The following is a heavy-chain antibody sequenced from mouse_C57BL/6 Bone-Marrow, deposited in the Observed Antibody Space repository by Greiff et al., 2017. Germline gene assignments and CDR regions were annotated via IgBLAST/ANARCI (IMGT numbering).Heavy chain of an antibody. CDR3: AGITYFDY. CDR1: GFTFSSYG. V-gene: IGHV5-6*01. Sequence: EVQGVESGGDLVKPGGSLKLSCAASGFTFSSYGMSWVRQTPDKRLEWVATISSGGSYTYYPDSVKGRFTISRDNAKNTLYLQMSSLKSEDTAMYYCAGITYFDYWGQGTTLTVSS. D-gene: IGHD1-2*01. CDR2: ISSGGSYT. J-gene: IGHJ2*01.